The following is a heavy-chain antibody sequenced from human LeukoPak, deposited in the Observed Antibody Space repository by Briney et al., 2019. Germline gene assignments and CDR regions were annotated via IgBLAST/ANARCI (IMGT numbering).Heavy chain of an antibody. CDR1: GFTFSSYV. V-gene: IGHV3-30*04. CDR2: ISYDGSNE. D-gene: IGHD5-12*01. J-gene: IGHJ4*02. CDR3: ANFQWLRYFAF. Sequence: GGSLRLSCAASGFTFSSYVMHWVRQAPGKGLEWVAIISYDGSNEYYADSVKGRFTISRDNSKNTLYLQMNSLRVADTAVYYCANFQWLRYFAFWGQGTLVTVSS.